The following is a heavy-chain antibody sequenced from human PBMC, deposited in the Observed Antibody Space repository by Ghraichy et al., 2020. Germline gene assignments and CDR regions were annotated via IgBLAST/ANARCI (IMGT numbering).Heavy chain of an antibody. V-gene: IGHV1-46*01. CDR3: ARGTNYYDSSGYSVTLGWFDP. CDR2: INPSGGST. CDR1: GYTFTSYY. J-gene: IGHJ5*02. D-gene: IGHD3-22*01. Sequence: ASVKVSCKASGYTFTSYYMHWVRQAPGQGLDWMGIINPSGGSTSYAQKFQGRVTMTRDTSTSTVYMELSSLRSEDTAVYYCARGTNYYDSSGYSVTLGWFDPWGQGTLVTASS.